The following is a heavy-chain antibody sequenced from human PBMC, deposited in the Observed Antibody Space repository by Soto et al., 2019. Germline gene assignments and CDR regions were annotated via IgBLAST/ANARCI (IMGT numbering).Heavy chain of an antibody. V-gene: IGHV4-31*03. Sequence: QVQLQESGPGLVKPSQTLSLTCTVSGGSISSGGYYWSWIRQPPGKGLEWIGYIFYNGSTYYTPSLKSRLTISVDTSKNQFSLRLSSLIAADTAVYYCARVRLSSSARWGVADYWGQGTLVTVSS. D-gene: IGHD6-6*01. CDR3: ARVRLSSSARWGVADY. J-gene: IGHJ4*02. CDR1: GGSISSGGYY. CDR2: IFYNGST.